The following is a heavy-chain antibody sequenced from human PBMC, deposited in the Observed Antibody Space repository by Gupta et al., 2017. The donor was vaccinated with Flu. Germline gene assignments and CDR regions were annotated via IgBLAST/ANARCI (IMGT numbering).Heavy chain of an antibody. J-gene: IGHJ4*02. V-gene: IGHV4-39*01. CDR2: IDYNGNA. CDR3: ARPQVLNTSIFDW. Sequence: RERPGKGLKWIGGIDYNGNAYYNPTLQSSVTISLDTPKNQISLKVNSGTAADAATYYCARPQVLNTSIFDWWGKGALVTVSP. D-gene: IGHD3-16*01.